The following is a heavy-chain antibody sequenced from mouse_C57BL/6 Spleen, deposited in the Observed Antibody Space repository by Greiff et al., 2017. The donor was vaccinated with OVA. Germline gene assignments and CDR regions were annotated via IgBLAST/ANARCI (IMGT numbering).Heavy chain of an antibody. J-gene: IGHJ3*01. CDR3: ANHYYGSSLAWFAY. V-gene: IGHV1-26*01. CDR1: GYTFTDYY. CDR2: INPNNGGT. D-gene: IGHD1-1*01. Sequence: VQLQQSGPELVKPGASVKISCKASGYTFTDYYMNWVKQSHGKSLEWIGDINPNNGGTSYNQKFKGKATLTVDKSSSTAYMELRSLTSEDSAVYYCANHYYGSSLAWFAYWGQGTLVTVSA.